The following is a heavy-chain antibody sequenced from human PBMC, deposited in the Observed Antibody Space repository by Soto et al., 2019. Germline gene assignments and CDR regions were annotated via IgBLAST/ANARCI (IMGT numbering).Heavy chain of an antibody. J-gene: IGHJ5*02. Sequence: SETQSLTSTFSGFNIRSYYWSWIRQPTGKGLEWIGYIYYSGSTYYNPSLKSRVTISVDTSKNQFSLKLSSVTAADTAVYYCARDRGDTAMVTPGWFDPWGQGTLVTVSS. D-gene: IGHD5-18*01. CDR1: GFNIRSYY. CDR2: IYYSGST. V-gene: IGHV4-59*12. CDR3: ARDRGDTAMVTPGWFDP.